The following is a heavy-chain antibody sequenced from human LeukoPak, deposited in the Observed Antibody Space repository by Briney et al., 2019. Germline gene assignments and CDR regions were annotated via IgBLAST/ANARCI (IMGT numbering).Heavy chain of an antibody. V-gene: IGHV3-15*01. D-gene: IGHD3-10*01. CDR2: IKSESGGGTT. CDR1: GFTFSNAW. CDR3: TTGLWFEELFLDY. Sequence: PGGSLRLSCAASGFTFSNAWMSWVRQAPGKGLEWVGGIKSESGGGTTDYAAPVKGRFSISRDDSKNTLYLQMNSLKTEDTAVYYCTTGLWFEELFLDYWGQGTLVTVSS. J-gene: IGHJ4*02.